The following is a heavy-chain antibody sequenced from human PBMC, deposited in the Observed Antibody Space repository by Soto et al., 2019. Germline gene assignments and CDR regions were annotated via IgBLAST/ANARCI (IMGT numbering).Heavy chain of an antibody. V-gene: IGHV1-69*01. CDR2: IIPIFETT. J-gene: IGHJ6*02. Sequence: QVQLVQSGAEMKKPGSSVKVSCKASGGTISNYAFSWVRQVPGQGLEWMGGIIPIFETTNYAQKFQGRVTITADESTSTTYMELSSLSSEDTAVFFCARDMIPAAISYRYYAMDVWGQGTTVTVSS. D-gene: IGHD2-2*01. CDR1: GGTISNYA. CDR3: ARDMIPAAISYRYYAMDV.